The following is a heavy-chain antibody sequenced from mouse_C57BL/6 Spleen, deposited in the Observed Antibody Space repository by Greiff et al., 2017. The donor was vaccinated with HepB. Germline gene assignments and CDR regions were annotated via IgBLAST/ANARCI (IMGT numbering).Heavy chain of an antibody. Sequence: VKLMESGPELVKPGASVKISCKASGYAFSSSWMNWVKQRPGKGLEWIGRIYPGDGDTNYNGKFKGKATLTADKSSSTAYMQLSSLTSEDSAVYYCARGDYYGSSLYYYAMDYWGQGTSVTVSS. J-gene: IGHJ4*01. D-gene: IGHD1-1*01. CDR3: ARGDYYGSSLYYYAMDY. V-gene: IGHV1-82*01. CDR2: IYPGDGDT. CDR1: GYAFSSSW.